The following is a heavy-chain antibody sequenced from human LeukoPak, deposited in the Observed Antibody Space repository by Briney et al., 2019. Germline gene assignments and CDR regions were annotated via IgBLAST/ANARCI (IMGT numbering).Heavy chain of an antibody. CDR3: ARGNYDFWSGYSVS. Sequence: PSETLSLTCTVSGGSISSYYWSWIRQPPGKGLEWIGYIYYSGSTNYNPSLKSRVTISVDTSKNQFSPKLSSVTAADTAVYYCARGNYDFWSGYSVSWGQGTLVTVSS. CDR1: GGSISSYY. V-gene: IGHV4-59*01. D-gene: IGHD3-3*01. CDR2: IYYSGST. J-gene: IGHJ5*02.